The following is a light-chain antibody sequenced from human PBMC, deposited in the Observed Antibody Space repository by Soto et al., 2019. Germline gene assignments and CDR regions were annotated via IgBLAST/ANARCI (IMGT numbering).Light chain of an antibody. J-gene: IGLJ2*01. CDR3: QSYDSSLSGSV. CDR1: SSNIWAGYD. V-gene: IGLV1-40*01. CDR2: GNS. Sequence: QSVLTQPPSVSGAPGQRVTISCTGSSSNIWAGYDVHWYQQLPGTAPKLLIYGNSNRPSGVPDRFSGSKSGTSASLAITGLQADDEADYYCQSYDSSLSGSVFGGGTKLTVL.